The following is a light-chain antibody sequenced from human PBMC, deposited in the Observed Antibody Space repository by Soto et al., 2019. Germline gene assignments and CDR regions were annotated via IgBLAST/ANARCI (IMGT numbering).Light chain of an antibody. CDR3: QQFGSSPVFT. CDR1: QSINNRY. Sequence: EIVLTQSPGTLSLSPGERATLSCRASQSINNRYLAWYQQKPGQAPRLLIYAASSRATGIPDRFSGSGSGTDFTLTISRLEPEDFAVYYCQQFGSSPVFTFAPGTKVDIK. V-gene: IGKV3-20*01. J-gene: IGKJ3*01. CDR2: AAS.